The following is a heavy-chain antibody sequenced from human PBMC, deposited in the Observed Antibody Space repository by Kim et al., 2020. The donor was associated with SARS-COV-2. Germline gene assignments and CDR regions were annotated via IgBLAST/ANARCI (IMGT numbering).Heavy chain of an antibody. CDR1: GDSISNNHYY. V-gene: IGHV4-39*01. Sequence: SETLSLTCTVSGDSISNNHYYWGWIRQTPWKGLEWIGNIHYGGNTYYNPSLQSRVTISVDTSRHRFSLRLRSVTAADTAVYYCVAEAGGMIKMDVWGPG. D-gene: IGHD3-16*01. J-gene: IGHJ6*02. CDR3: VAEAGGMIKMDV. CDR2: IHYGGNT.